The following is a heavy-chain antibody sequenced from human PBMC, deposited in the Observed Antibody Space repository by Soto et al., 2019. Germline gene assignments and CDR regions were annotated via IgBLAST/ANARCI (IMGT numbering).Heavy chain of an antibody. CDR2: IIPIFGTA. J-gene: IGHJ6*02. CDR1: GGPFSSYA. D-gene: IGHD1-26*01. CDR3: ARDGSYGGNSGYYYYYGMDV. Sequence: SCKASGGPFSSYAISWVRQAPGQGLEWMGGIIPIFGTANYAQKFQGRVTITADESTSTAYMELSSLRSEDTAVYYCARDGSYGGNSGYYYYYGMDVWGQGTTVTVSS. V-gene: IGHV1-69*01.